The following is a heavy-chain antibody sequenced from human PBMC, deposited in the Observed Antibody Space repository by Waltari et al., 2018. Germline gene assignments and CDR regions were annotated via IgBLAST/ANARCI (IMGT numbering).Heavy chain of an antibody. CDR3: AKMWTVVTPPYDY. D-gene: IGHD2-21*02. Sequence: QVQLVQSGAEVKKPGASVKVSCKASGYTFTGYYMHWVRQAPGQGLEWMGWINPNSGGTNYAQKIQGRVTMTRDTSISTAYMELNSLRAEDTAVYYCAKMWTVVTPPYDYWGQGTLVTVSS. J-gene: IGHJ4*02. V-gene: IGHV1-2*02. CDR2: INPNSGGT. CDR1: GYTFTGYY.